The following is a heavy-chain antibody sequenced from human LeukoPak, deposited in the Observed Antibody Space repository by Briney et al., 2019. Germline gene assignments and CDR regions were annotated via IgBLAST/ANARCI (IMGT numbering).Heavy chain of an antibody. CDR1: GGSISSYY. J-gene: IGHJ5*02. D-gene: IGHD3-16*01. Sequence: PSETLSLTCTVSGGSISSYYLSWIRQPPGKGLEWIGYIYYSGSSNYNPSLKSRVTISVDTSKNQFSQKLSSVTAADTAVYYCARDLGRGVLRSWGQGTLVTVSS. CDR3: ARDLGRGVLRS. V-gene: IGHV4-59*01. CDR2: IYYSGSS.